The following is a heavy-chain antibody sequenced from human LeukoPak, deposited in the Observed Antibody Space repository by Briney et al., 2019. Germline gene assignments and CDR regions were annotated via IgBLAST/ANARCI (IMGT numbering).Heavy chain of an antibody. CDR2: IYYSGST. CDR1: GGSISSSSYY. Sequence: SETLSLTCTASGGSISSSSYYWGWIRQPPGKGLEWIGSIYYSGSTYYNPSLKSRVIISVDTSKNQFSLKLSSVTAADTAVYYCARFHKTYYDFWGDYWGQGTLVTVSS. J-gene: IGHJ4*02. D-gene: IGHD3-3*01. CDR3: ARFHKTYYDFWGDY. V-gene: IGHV4-39*01.